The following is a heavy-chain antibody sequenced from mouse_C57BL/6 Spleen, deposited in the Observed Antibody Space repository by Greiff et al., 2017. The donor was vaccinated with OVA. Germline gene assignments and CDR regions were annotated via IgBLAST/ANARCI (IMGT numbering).Heavy chain of an antibody. CDR2: IHPSDSDT. V-gene: IGHV1-74*01. CDR1: GYTFTSYW. CDR3: AMGIYYYGSSHSWFAY. J-gene: IGHJ3*01. Sequence: QVQLQQPGAELVKPGASVKVSCKASGYTFTSYWMHWVKQRPGQGLEWIGRIHPSDSDTNYNQKFKGKATLTVDKSSSTAYMQLSSLTSEDSAVYYCAMGIYYYGSSHSWFAYWGQGTLVTVSA. D-gene: IGHD1-1*01.